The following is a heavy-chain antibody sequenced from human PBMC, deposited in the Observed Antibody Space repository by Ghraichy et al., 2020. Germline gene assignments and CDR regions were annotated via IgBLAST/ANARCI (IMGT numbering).Heavy chain of an antibody. J-gene: IGHJ4*02. D-gene: IGHD3-22*01. CDR1: GFTFSTYG. CDR2: IWNDGSIR. V-gene: IGHV3-33*01. CDR3: ARDDDSFRNDFDY. Sequence: GESLNISCAASGFTFSTYGMHWVRQAPGKGLEWVAVIWNDGSIRYYADSVRDRFTISRDNSKNTLYLQMDSLRAEDTAVYYCARDDDSFRNDFDYWGQGTLVTFSS.